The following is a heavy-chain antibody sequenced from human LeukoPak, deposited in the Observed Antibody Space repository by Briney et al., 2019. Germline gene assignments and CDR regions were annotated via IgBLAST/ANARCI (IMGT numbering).Heavy chain of an antibody. CDR2: INPNSGGT. D-gene: IGHD1-26*01. V-gene: IGHV1-2*02. J-gene: IGHJ6*03. CDR3: ARDSIPNQWELHSWYYYYYMDV. Sequence: ASVKVSCKASGYTFTGYYMHWVRQAPGQGLEWMGWINPNSGGTNYAQKFQGRVTMTRDTSISTAYMELSRLRSEDTAVYYCARDSIPNQWELHSWYYYYYMDVWGKGTTVTVSS. CDR1: GYTFTGYY.